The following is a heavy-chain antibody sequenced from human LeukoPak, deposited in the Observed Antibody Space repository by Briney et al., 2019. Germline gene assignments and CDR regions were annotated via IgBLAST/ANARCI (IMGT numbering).Heavy chain of an antibody. V-gene: IGHV4-59*01. CDR1: GGSISSYY. CDR2: IYYSGST. Sequence: SSETLSLTCTVSGGSISSYYWSWIRQPPGKGLEWIGYIYYSGSTNYNPSLKSRVTISVDTSKNQFSLKLSSVTAADTAVYYCARDRYYYDSSGYYWPHYFDYWGQGTLVTVSS. D-gene: IGHD3-22*01. CDR3: ARDRYYYDSSGYYWPHYFDY. J-gene: IGHJ4*02.